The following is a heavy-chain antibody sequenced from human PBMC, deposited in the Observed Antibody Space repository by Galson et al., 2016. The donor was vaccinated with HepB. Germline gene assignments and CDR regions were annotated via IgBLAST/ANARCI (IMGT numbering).Heavy chain of an antibody. CDR3: ATFLAPESEGGYFDY. CDR1: GFAFSSYA. J-gene: IGHJ4*02. V-gene: IGHV3-48*02. CDR2: IPNDTSSST. D-gene: IGHD1-14*01. Sequence: SLRLSCAASGFAFSSYAVNWVRQAPGKGLEWGPSIPNDTSSSTHYVDSVRGRLATSRDNAKNSLFLQMNNLRNEDTAVYYCATFLAPESEGGYFDYWSQGTLVTVSS.